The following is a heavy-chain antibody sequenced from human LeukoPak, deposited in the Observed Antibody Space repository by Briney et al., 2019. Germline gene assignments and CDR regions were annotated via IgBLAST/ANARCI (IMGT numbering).Heavy chain of an antibody. J-gene: IGHJ3*02. CDR2: ISSSASTR. D-gene: IGHD1/OR15-1a*01. CDR1: GFTFSSYE. V-gene: IGHV3-48*03. Sequence: PGGSLRLSCAASGFTFSSYEMNWVRQAPGKGLEWVSYISSSASTRNYADSVKGRFTISRDNAKNSLCLQMSSLRAEDTAVYYCARENTEDAFDIWGQGTMVIVSS. CDR3: ARENTEDAFDI.